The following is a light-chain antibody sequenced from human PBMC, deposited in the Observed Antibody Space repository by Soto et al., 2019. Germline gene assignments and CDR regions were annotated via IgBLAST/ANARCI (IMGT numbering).Light chain of an antibody. V-gene: IGKV3-20*01. CDR3: QQYGSSPLT. CDR1: QSVSSSY. J-gene: IGKJ4*01. CDR2: GAS. Sequence: EIVLTQSPGTLSLSPGERATLSCRASQSVSSSYLAWYQQKPGQAPRLLIYGASSRATGIPDRFSGSGSGTDFTSTSSRLEAEDFAVYYWQQYGSSPLTFGGGTKVEIK.